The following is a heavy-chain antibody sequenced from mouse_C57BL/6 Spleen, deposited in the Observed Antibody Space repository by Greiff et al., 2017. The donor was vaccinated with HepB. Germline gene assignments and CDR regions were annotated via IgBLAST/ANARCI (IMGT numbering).Heavy chain of an antibody. D-gene: IGHD2-5*01. CDR3: ARSGGDYSNYDAMDY. Sequence: QVQLQQSGAELVRPGTSVKVSCKASGYAFTNYLIEWVKQRPGQGLEWIGVINPGSGGTNYNEKFKGKATLTADKSSSTAYMQLSSLTSEDSAVYVCARSGGDYSNYDAMDYWGQGTSVTVSS. CDR1: GYAFTNYL. V-gene: IGHV1-54*01. J-gene: IGHJ4*01. CDR2: INPGSGGT.